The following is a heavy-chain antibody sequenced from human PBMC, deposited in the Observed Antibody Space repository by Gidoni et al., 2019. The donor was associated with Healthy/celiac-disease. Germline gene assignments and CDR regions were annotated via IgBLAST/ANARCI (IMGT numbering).Heavy chain of an antibody. Sequence: EVQLLESGGGLVQPGGSLRLACAASGFTFSSYAMSWVRQAPGKGLGWVSAISGIGGSTYYADSVKGRFTISRDNSKNTLYLQMNSLRAEDTAVYYCAKDALSGSYYYFDYWGQGTLVTVSS. CDR3: AKDALSGSYYYFDY. V-gene: IGHV3-23*01. CDR1: GFTFSSYA. D-gene: IGHD1-26*01. CDR2: ISGIGGST. J-gene: IGHJ4*02.